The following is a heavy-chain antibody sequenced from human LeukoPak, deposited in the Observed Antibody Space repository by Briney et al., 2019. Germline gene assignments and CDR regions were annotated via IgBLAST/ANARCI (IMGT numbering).Heavy chain of an antibody. CDR3: ARGRYSYGHFDY. Sequence: GASVKVSCKASGYTFTSYYMHWVRQAPGQGLEWVGVINPSGGSTGCAQKFQGRVTMTRDTSTSTVYMELSSLRSEDTAVYYCARGRYSYGHFDYWGQGTLVTVSS. D-gene: IGHD5-18*01. CDR2: INPSGGST. J-gene: IGHJ4*02. CDR1: GYTFTSYY. V-gene: IGHV1-46*01.